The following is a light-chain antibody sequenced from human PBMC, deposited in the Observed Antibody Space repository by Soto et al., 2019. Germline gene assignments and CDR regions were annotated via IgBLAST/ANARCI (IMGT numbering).Light chain of an antibody. V-gene: IGLV2-14*01. CDR3: SSYTTSTPRII. CDR2: EVS. CDR1: SSDVGGYNH. Sequence: QSALTQPASVSGSPGQSITISCTGSSSDVGGYNHVSWYQQHPGKAPKLMIYEVSTRPSGVSNRFSGSKSGNTASLTISGLQADDEADYDCSSYTTSTPRIIFGGGTKLTVL. J-gene: IGLJ2*01.